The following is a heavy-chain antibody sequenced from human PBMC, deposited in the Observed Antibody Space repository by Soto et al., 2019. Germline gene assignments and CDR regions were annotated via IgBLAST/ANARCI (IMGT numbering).Heavy chain of an antibody. V-gene: IGHV1-18*01. CDR2: ISAYNGNT. D-gene: IGHD3-3*01. Sequence: QVQLVQSGAEVKKPGASVKVSCKASGYTFTSYGISWVRQAPGQGLEWMGWISAYNGNTNYAQKLQGRVTMTTDTSTSTAYMERRSRRSDDTAVYYCARLGSYYVFWSGYYTGPFDPWGQGTLVTVSS. CDR3: ARLGSYYVFWSGYYTGPFDP. J-gene: IGHJ5*02. CDR1: GYTFTSYG.